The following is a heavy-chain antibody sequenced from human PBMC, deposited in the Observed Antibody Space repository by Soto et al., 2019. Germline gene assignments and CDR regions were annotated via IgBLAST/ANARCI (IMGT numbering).Heavy chain of an antibody. Sequence: SETLSLTCAVYGGSFSGYYWTWTRQPPGTGLEWIGEINHSGSTNYNPSLKSRVTISVDTSKNQFSLKLTSVTAADTAVYYCARDKITGLFDYWGQGTLVTVSS. D-gene: IGHD2-8*02. CDR1: GGSFSGYY. CDR2: INHSGST. V-gene: IGHV4-34*01. CDR3: ARDKITGLFDY. J-gene: IGHJ4*02.